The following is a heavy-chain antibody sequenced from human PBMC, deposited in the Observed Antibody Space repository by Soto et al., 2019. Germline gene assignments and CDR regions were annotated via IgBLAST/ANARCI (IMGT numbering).Heavy chain of an antibody. CDR3: ARTNYDYVWGSYRFDY. Sequence: SETLSLTCTVSGGSINSCDYYWSWIRQPPGKGLEWIGYISYSGTTYYKPSLRSRITISLDTSKNQFSLRLASVTAADTAVYYCARTNYDYVWGSYRFDYWGQGTLVTVSS. J-gene: IGHJ4*02. CDR1: GGSINSCDYY. CDR2: ISYSGTT. D-gene: IGHD3-16*02. V-gene: IGHV4-30-4*01.